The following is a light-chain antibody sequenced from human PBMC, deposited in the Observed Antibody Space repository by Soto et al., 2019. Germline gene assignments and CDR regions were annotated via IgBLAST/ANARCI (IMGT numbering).Light chain of an antibody. CDR2: DVS. CDR1: SSDVGGYNY. CDR3: CSYAGHNTLV. Sequence: QSALTQPRSVSGSPGQSVTLSCTGTSSDVGGYNYVSWYQQHPGKAPKVMIYDVSKRPSGVPDRFSGSKSDNTASLTISGLQAEDEADYYCCSYAGHNTLVFGGGTKLTVL. V-gene: IGLV2-11*01. J-gene: IGLJ2*01.